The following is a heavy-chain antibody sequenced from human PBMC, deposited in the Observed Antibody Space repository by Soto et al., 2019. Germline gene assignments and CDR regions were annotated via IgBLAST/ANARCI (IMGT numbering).Heavy chain of an antibody. Sequence: TSDTLSLTCTASGGSISSTDHYWGWVRQPPGKGLEWLGSIYFAGSTFHNPALKSRATISVDTSRNQVSLRLTTVTASDTAVYYCARLVFHCRRGSCEDYSFYGLDGRGQGNTVTV. CDR2: IYFAGST. V-gene: IGHV4-39*01. CDR3: ARLVFHCRRGSCEDYSFYGLDG. CDR1: GGSISSTDHY. J-gene: IGHJ6*02. D-gene: IGHD2-15*01.